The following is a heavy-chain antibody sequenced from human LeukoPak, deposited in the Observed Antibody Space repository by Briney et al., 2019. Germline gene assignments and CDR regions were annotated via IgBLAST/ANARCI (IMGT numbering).Heavy chain of an antibody. D-gene: IGHD3-22*01. CDR2: INPSGGST. CDR3: ARDARVYYYDSSGYYYPY. CDR1: GYTFTSYY. J-gene: IGHJ4*02. Sequence: ASMKVSCKASGYTFTSYYMHWVRQAPGQGLEWMGIINPSGGSTSYAQKFQGRVTMTRDTSTSTVYMELSSLRSEDTAVYYCARDARVYYYDSSGYYYPYWGQGTLVTVSS. V-gene: IGHV1-46*03.